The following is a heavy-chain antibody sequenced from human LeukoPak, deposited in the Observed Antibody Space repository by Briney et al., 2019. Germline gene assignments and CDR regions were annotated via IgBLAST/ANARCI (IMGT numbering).Heavy chain of an antibody. CDR1: GFTFDDYG. J-gene: IGHJ6*03. V-gene: IGHV3-20*04. CDR2: INWNGGST. D-gene: IGHD4-17*01. CDR3: ARGFRAVTTDTPPYYFYYYMDV. Sequence: GGSLRLSCAASGFTFDDYGMSWVRQAPGKGLEWVSSINWNGGSTGYADSLKGRFTISRDNAKTSLYLQMNSLRAEDTALYYCARGFRAVTTDTPPYYFYYYMDVWGKGTTVTVSS.